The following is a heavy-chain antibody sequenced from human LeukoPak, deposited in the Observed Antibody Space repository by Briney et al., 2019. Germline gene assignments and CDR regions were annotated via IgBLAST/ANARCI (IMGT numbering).Heavy chain of an antibody. V-gene: IGHV4-34*01. CDR1: GGSFSGYY. CDR3: ARGYYYESSGYFDS. CDR2: INHSGDT. D-gene: IGHD3-22*01. Sequence: PSETLSLTCAVYGGSFSGYYWSWIRQPPGKGLEWIGEINHSGDTSYNPSLKIRVTISIDTSKSQFSLKLNSVTAADTAVYYCARGYYYESSGYFDSWGQGTLVTVSS. J-gene: IGHJ4*02.